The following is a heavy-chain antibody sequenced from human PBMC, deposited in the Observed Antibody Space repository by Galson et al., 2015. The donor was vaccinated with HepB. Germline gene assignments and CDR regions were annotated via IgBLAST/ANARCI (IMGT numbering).Heavy chain of an antibody. Sequence: SVKVSCKASGYTFTSYGISWVRQAPGQGLEWMGWISAYNGNTKYSQKFQGRVTITRDTSASTAYMELSSLRSEDTAVYYCARDTPPYYYGSGSYYAYWGQGTLVTVSS. CDR3: ARDTPPYYYGSGSYYAY. CDR2: ISAYNGNT. J-gene: IGHJ4*02. CDR1: GYTFTSYG. V-gene: IGHV1-18*01. D-gene: IGHD3-10*01.